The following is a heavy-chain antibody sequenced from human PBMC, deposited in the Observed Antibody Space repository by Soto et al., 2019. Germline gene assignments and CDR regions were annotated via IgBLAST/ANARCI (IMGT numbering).Heavy chain of an antibody. CDR3: ARGGKPTPEYYYGTDV. CDR2: ISGSSDRI. J-gene: IGHJ6*02. D-gene: IGHD4-17*01. CDR1: GFTFSDYY. Sequence: GGSLRLSCAASGFTFSDYYMTWIRHAPGKGLEWVSYISGSSDRIKYADSVRGRFTISRDDAKNSLHLQMNSLRAEDTGVYYCARGGKPTPEYYYGTDVWGQGTTVTVSS. V-gene: IGHV3-11*06.